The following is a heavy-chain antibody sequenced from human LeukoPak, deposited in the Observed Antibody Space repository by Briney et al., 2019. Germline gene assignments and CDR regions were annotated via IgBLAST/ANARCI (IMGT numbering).Heavy chain of an antibody. CDR2: ISGSGGST. CDR1: GFTFSSNA. J-gene: IGHJ6*02. Sequence: GGPLRPSCGAPGFTFSSNARGGGAQAPGKGLGWVSVISGSGGSTYYADSVKGRFTISRDNSKNTLYLQMNSLRAEDTAVYYCAKGVSYYYYYDMDVWGQGTTVTVSS. V-gene: IGHV3-23*01. CDR3: AKGVSYYYYYDMDV.